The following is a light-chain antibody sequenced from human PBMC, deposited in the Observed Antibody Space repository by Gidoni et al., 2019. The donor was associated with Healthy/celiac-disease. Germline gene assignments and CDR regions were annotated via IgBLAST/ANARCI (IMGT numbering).Light chain of an antibody. J-gene: IGKJ4*01. Sequence: EIVLTQYPATLSLSPGERATLSCRASQSVSRYLAWYQQKPGQAPRLLIYDASNRATGIPARFSGSGSGTDFTLTISSPEPDDFAVYYCQQRSNWPLTFGGGTKVEIK. CDR3: QQRSNWPLT. V-gene: IGKV3-11*01. CDR1: QSVSRY. CDR2: DAS.